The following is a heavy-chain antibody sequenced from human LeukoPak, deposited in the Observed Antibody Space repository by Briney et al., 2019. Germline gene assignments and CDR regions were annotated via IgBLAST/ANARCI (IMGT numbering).Heavy chain of an antibody. Sequence: ASVKVSCKASGYTFTSYGISWVRQAPGQGPEWMGWISAYNGNTNYAQKLQGRVTMTTDTSTSTAYMELRSLRSDDTAVYYCARTVYSSSWYGPFDYWGQGTLVTVSS. CDR2: ISAYNGNT. D-gene: IGHD6-13*01. CDR3: ARTVYSSSWYGPFDY. CDR1: GYTFTSYG. J-gene: IGHJ4*02. V-gene: IGHV1-18*01.